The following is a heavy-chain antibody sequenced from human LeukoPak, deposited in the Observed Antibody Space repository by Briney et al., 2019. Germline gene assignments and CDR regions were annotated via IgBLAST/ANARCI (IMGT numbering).Heavy chain of an antibody. CDR3: ARVWDNIVVVTAYYGMDV. V-gene: IGHV3-48*04. CDR1: GFTFSSYS. J-gene: IGHJ6*02. CDR2: ISSSSSTI. Sequence: GGSLRLSCAASGFTFSSYSMNWVRQAPGKGLEWVSYISSSSSTIYYADSVKGRFTISRDNAKNSLYLQMNSLRAEDTAVYYCARVWDNIVVVTAYYGMDVWGQGTTVTVSS. D-gene: IGHD2-21*02.